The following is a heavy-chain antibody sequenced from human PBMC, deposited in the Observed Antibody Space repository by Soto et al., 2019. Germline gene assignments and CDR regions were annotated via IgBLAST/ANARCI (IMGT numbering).Heavy chain of an antibody. Sequence: EVQLVETGGGLIQPGGSLRLSCAASGFSVGSNYMTWVRQAPGKGLEWVSLIYSNGDTDYADSVKGRFSISRDNFKNKLYLQMNNLRAEGTAVYHCARKSDSSPVPEADGGRGRGTLVTVSS. V-gene: IGHV3-53*02. CDR1: GFSVGSNY. CDR3: ARKSDSSPVPEADGG. D-gene: IGHD2-15*01. J-gene: IGHJ4*02. CDR2: IYSNGDT.